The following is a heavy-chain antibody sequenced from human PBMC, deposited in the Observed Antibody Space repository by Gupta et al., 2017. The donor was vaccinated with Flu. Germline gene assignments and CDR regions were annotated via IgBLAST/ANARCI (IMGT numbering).Heavy chain of an antibody. V-gene: IGHV1-46*01. D-gene: IGHD2-2*01. CDR1: GYTFTSHY. CDR3: ARPHCSSITCYSFDY. Sequence: QVHLVQSGAAVKKPGASVKVSCKASGYTFTSHYLHWVRQAPGQGLEWMGIINPSVGTTTYAQKFQGRVTMTRDTSTSTVYMELSSLRSEDTAVYYCARPHCSSITCYSFDYWGQGTLVTVSS. J-gene: IGHJ4*02. CDR2: INPSVGTT.